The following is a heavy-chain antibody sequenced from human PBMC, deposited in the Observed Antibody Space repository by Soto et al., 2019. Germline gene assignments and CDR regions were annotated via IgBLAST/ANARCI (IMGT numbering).Heavy chain of an antibody. CDR1: GDSISTDY. V-gene: IGHV4-59*01. D-gene: IGHD3-3*01. Sequence: QVQRQESGPGLVKASEILSLTCTVSGDSISTDYWSWIRQPPGKRLEYIGFIYNGGSPNYSPSLESRVTISPDTSKNQFSLTLSSVTAADTAVYYCARGEWFLRGYGMDVWGRGTTVTVS. CDR3: ARGEWFLRGYGMDV. CDR2: IYNGGSP. J-gene: IGHJ6*02.